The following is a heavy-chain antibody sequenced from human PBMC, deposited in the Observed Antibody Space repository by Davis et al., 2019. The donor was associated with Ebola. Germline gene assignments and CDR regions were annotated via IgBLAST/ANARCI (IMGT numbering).Heavy chain of an antibody. V-gene: IGHV3-30*03. Sequence: GESLKISCAASGFTFSSYGMHWVRQAPGKGLEWVAVISYDGSNKYYADSVKGRFTISRDNSKNSLYLQMNSLRDDDTAVYYCARGRDYALDIWGQGTMVTVSS. J-gene: IGHJ3*02. CDR2: ISYDGSNK. D-gene: IGHD2-21*02. CDR3: ARGRDYALDI. CDR1: GFTFSSYG.